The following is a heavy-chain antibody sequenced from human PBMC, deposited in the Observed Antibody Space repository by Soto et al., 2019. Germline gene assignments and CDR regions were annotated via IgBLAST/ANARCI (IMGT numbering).Heavy chain of an antibody. V-gene: IGHV3-23*01. D-gene: IGHD4-17*01. CDR2: ISGSGYST. J-gene: IGHJ4*02. CDR3: AKSRGDRWTTYYFDY. Sequence: EVQLLESGGGLVQPGGSLKLSCAASGFTFSSNSMSWVRQAPGKGLEWVSGISGSGYSTYYANSVKGRFTTSRDNSKSTLYLQMNSLSAEDTAVYYCAKSRGDRWTTYYFDYWGQGPRVTVSS. CDR1: GFTFSSNS.